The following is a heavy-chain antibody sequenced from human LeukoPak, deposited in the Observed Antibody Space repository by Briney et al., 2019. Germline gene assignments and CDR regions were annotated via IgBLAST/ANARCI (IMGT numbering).Heavy chain of an antibody. CDR1: GFTFDDYA. V-gene: IGHV3-23*01. CDR2: ISGSGGST. D-gene: IGHD3-22*01. CDR3: AKVISFYYDSSGHLYYYYGMDV. Sequence: GGSLRLSCAASGFTFDDYAMHWVRQAPGKGLEWVSAISGSGGSTYYADSVKGRFTISRDNSKNTLYLQMNSLRAEDTAVYYCAKVISFYYDSSGHLYYYYGMDVWGQGTTVTVSS. J-gene: IGHJ6*02.